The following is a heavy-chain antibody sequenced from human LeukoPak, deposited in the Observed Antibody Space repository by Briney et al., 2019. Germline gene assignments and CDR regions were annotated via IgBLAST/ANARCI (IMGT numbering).Heavy chain of an antibody. CDR2: IYYSGST. Sequence: SETLSLTCTVSGGSISSSSYYWGWIRQPPGKGLEWIGSIYYSGSTYYNPSLKSRVTISVDTSKNQFSLKLSSVTAADTAVYYCARDRPFQHWGKGTLVTVSS. J-gene: IGHJ1*01. CDR1: GGSISSSSYY. V-gene: IGHV4-39*07. CDR3: ARDRPFQH.